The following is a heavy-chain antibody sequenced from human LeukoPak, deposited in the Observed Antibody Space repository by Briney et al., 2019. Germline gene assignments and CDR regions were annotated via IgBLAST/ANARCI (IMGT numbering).Heavy chain of an antibody. CDR1: GGSISSYY. D-gene: IGHD3-3*01. V-gene: IGHV4-59*01. Sequence: SETLSLTCTASGGSISSYYWSWIRQPPGKGLEGIGYIYYSGSSNYNPSLKSRVTISVDTSKNQFSLKLSSVTAADTGVYYCATGGGASPLEWSSSWGQGTLVTVSS. CDR3: ATGGGASPLEWSSS. CDR2: IYYSGSS. J-gene: IGHJ4*02.